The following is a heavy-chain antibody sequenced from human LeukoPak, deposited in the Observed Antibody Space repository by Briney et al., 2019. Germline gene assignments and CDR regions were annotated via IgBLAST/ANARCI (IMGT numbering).Heavy chain of an antibody. J-gene: IGHJ3*02. CDR1: GFTFSSYW. D-gene: IGHD6-13*01. Sequence: PGGSLRLSCAASGFTFSSYWMSWVRQAPGKGLEWVANIKQDGSEKYYVDSVKGRFTISRDNAKNSLYLQMNSLRAEDTAVYYCARDKARPLAAAGDDAFDIWGQGTMVTVSS. CDR3: ARDKARPLAAAGDDAFDI. V-gene: IGHV3-7*01. CDR2: IKQDGSEK.